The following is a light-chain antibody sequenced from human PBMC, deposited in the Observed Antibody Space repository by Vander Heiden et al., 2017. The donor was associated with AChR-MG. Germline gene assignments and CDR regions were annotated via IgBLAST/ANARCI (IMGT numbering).Light chain of an antibody. CDR3: AAWDDSLSEMV. CDR2: SNN. V-gene: IGLV1-47*02. J-gene: IGLJ2*01. Sequence: QSVLTPPPSASGTPWQRVTISCSGSSANIGSNYVYWYQQLPGTDPKLLIYSNNQRPSGVPDRFSGSKSGTSASLAISGLRSEEEADYYCAAWDDSLSEMVFGGGTKLTV. CDR1: SANIGSNY.